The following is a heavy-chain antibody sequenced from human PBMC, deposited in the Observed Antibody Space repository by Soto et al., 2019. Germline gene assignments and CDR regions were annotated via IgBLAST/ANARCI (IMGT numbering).Heavy chain of an antibody. CDR3: AREGITLIVVVITQDPLGDYGMDV. CDR1: GIPVSSNY. V-gene: IGHV3-53*04. J-gene: IGHJ6*02. CDR2: LHSGGDT. D-gene: IGHD3-22*01. Sequence: HPGGSLRLSCAASGIPVSSNYMTWVRQAPGKGLEWVSVLHSGGDTYYANSVKGRFTISRHDSTNTLFLQMNSLTAEDTAVYYCAREGITLIVVVITQDPLGDYGMDVWGQGTTVTVSS.